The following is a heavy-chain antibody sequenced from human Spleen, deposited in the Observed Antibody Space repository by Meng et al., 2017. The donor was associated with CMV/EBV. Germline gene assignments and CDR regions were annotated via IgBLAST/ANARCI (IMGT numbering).Heavy chain of an antibody. CDR1: GGSISSGGYY. CDR3: ARTQRIAAAEPIDY. V-gene: IGHV4-39*07. CDR2: IYHSGST. D-gene: IGHD6-13*01. J-gene: IGHJ4*02. Sequence: SETLSLTCTVSGGSISSGGYYWGWIRQPPGKGLEWIGSIYHSGSTYYNPSLKSRVTISVDTSKNQFSLKLSSVTAADTAVYYCARTQRIAAAEPIDYWGQGTLVTVSS.